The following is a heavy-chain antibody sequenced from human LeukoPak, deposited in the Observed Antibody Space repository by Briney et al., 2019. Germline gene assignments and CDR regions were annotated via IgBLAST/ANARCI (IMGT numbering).Heavy chain of an antibody. Sequence: ASVKVSCKASGGTFSSDAISWVRQAPGQGLEWMGGIIPIFGTANYAQKFQGRVTITTDESTSTAYMELSSLRSEDTAVYYCAREGDCSGGSCLFSDAFDIWGQGTMVTVSS. CDR2: IIPIFGTA. D-gene: IGHD2-15*01. CDR3: AREGDCSGGSCLFSDAFDI. J-gene: IGHJ3*02. CDR1: GGTFSSDA. V-gene: IGHV1-69*05.